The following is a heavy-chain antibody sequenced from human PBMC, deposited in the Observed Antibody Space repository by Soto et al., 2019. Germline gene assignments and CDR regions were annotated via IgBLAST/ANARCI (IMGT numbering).Heavy chain of an antibody. V-gene: IGHV1-69*01. CDR3: AKVRYSSPMGYYYGMDV. Sequence: QAQLEQSGGEVKKPGSSVNVSCKASRVAFSKFIVTWVRQAPGLGLEWVGVIIPIFGTANYAQKFQGRVTITAYESTSTSYMEVNNLRSEDTAVYYCAKVRYSSPMGYYYGMDVWGQGTTVTFSS. J-gene: IGHJ6*02. D-gene: IGHD6-19*01. CDR2: IIPIFGTA. CDR1: RVAFSKFI.